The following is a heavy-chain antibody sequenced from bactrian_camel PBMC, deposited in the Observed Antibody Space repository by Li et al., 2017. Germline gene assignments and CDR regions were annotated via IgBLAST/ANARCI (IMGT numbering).Heavy chain of an antibody. J-gene: IGHJ4*01. Sequence: HVQLVESGGGSVQDGGSLRLSCAARTGTFRSACMGWIRQVSGKEREGVASIDSDGETTYADSVKGRFTISVDNAKNILYLEMNSLKPEDTAMYYCAAAAGLFGGTCLDVRSVDYWGQGT. CDR1: TGTFRSAC. CDR3: AAAAGLFGGTCLDVRSVDY. D-gene: IGHD7*01. V-gene: IGHV3S68*01. CDR2: IDSDGET.